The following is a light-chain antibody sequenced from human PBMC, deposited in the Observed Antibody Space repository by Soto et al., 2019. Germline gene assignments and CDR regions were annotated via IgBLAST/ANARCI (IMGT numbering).Light chain of an antibody. J-gene: IGKJ1*01. CDR2: GAS. Sequence: ETRMTQSPATLSVSPGERATLSCSASQSVNNSLAGYQQKLGQAPRVLIYGASTRATGIPARFTGSGSGTDVILNIPSLRSEDSAVYSCQEYNPWPLTCGQGPKVEFK. V-gene: IGKV3-15*01. CDR1: QSVNNS. CDR3: QEYNPWPLT.